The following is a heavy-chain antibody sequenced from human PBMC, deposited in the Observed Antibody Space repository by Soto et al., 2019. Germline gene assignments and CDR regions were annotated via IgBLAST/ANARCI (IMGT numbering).Heavy chain of an antibody. D-gene: IGHD6-19*01. J-gene: IGHJ5*02. V-gene: IGHV3-30*18. CDR3: AKDSEVWVGWYKRLGSGRNWFDP. CDR1: GFTFSDYG. Sequence: GGSLRLSCAASGFTFSDYGMHWVRQAPGKGLEWVTFISYDGSDKYYADSVKGRFTISRDNSKNTLSLQMNSLGAEDTAVYYCAKDSEVWVGWYKRLGSGRNWFDPWGQGTLVTVSS. CDR2: ISYDGSDK.